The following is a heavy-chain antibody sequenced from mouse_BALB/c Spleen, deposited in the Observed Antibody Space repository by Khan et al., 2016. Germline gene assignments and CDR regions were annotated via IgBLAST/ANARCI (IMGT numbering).Heavy chain of an antibody. CDR2: IWPGGST. V-gene: IGHV2-9*02. D-gene: IGHD1-2*01. J-gene: IGHJ3*01. Sequence: QVQLKESGPGLVAPSQSLSITCTVSGFSLTNSGVHWIRQPPGKGLEWLGVIWPGGSTDYNSALMSRLSITKDNSQNQVFLKMISLQTDDTAMYXCAGDDQEYGDWFASWGQGTLVIVSA. CDR1: GFSLTNSG. CDR3: AGDDQEYGDWFAS.